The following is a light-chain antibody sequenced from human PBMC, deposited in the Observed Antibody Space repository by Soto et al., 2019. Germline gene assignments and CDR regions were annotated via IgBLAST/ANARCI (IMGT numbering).Light chain of an antibody. Sequence: DIQMTQSPSTLSASVGDRVTITCRASQTITSWMAWYQQKPGKAPKLLIYDASTLESGVPSRFSGSRSGTEFTLTISSLQPDDFATYYCQQYNSYSWTFGQGTNVDNK. J-gene: IGKJ1*01. CDR1: QTITSW. V-gene: IGKV1-5*01. CDR2: DAS. CDR3: QQYNSYSWT.